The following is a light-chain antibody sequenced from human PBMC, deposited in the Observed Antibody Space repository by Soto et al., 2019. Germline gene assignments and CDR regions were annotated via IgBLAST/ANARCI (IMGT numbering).Light chain of an antibody. CDR3: QQYGSSGT. V-gene: IGKV3-20*01. J-gene: IGKJ1*01. Sequence: EIVLTQSPGTLSLSPGERATLSCMASQSVSNNYLAWYQQKPGQAPRLLIYGASNRATGIPDRFSGSGSGTDFTLTISRLEPEDFAVYSCQQYGSSGTFGQGTKV. CDR2: GAS. CDR1: QSVSNNY.